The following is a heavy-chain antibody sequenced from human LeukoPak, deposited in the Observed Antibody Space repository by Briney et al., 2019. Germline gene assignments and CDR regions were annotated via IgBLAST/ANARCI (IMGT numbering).Heavy chain of an antibody. D-gene: IGHD2-2*01. CDR2: INHSGST. CDR1: GGSFSGYY. Sequence: SETLSLTCAVYGGSFSGYYWSWIRQPPGKGLEWIGEINHSGSTNYNPSLKSRVTISVDTSKNQFSLKLSSVTAAATAVYYCARLDCSSTSCYNWFDPWGQGTLVTVSS. CDR3: ARLDCSSTSCYNWFDP. J-gene: IGHJ5*02. V-gene: IGHV4-34*01.